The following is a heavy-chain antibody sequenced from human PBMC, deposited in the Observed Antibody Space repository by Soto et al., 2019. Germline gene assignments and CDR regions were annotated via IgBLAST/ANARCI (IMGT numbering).Heavy chain of an antibody. V-gene: IGHV1-18*01. J-gene: IGHJ3*02. Sequence: GASVKVSCKASGYTFTSYGISWVRQAPGQGLEWMGWISAYNGNTNYAQKLQGRVTMTTDTSTSTAYMELRSLRSDDTAVYYCARVSSAGYYDISTGRGPDAFDIWGQGTMVTVSS. D-gene: IGHD3-9*01. CDR3: ARVSSAGYYDISTGRGPDAFDI. CDR2: ISAYNGNT. CDR1: GYTFTSYG.